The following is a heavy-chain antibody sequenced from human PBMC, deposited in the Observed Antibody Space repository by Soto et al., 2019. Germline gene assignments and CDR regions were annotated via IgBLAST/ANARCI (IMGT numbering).Heavy chain of an antibody. CDR3: ARIRRIWLHFMPSRDDAVDI. D-gene: IGHD5-12*01. Sequence: QVTLKESGPVLVKPTETLTLTCTVSGFSLSNARMGVSWIRQPPGKALEWLAHIFSNDEKSYSTSLKSSLTTAKDTSKCQVVLTMTNMDPVDTATYYCARIRRIWLHFMPSRDDAVDIWGQGTMVTVPS. V-gene: IGHV2-26*01. CDR2: IFSNDEK. J-gene: IGHJ3*02. CDR1: GFSLSNARMG.